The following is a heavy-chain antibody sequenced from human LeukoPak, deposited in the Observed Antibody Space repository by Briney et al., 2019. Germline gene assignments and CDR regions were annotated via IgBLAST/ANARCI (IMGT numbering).Heavy chain of an antibody. Sequence: GGSLRLSWAASGFTFSSYWMTWVRQAPGKGLEWVANINPGGSENYYVDSVKGRFTISRDNAKNSLSLQMKSQRAEDTALYYCARDRSHSGFWGQGTLVTVSS. CDR3: ARDRSHSGF. D-gene: IGHD6-6*01. J-gene: IGHJ4*02. V-gene: IGHV3-7*01. CDR2: INPGGSEN. CDR1: GFTFSSYW.